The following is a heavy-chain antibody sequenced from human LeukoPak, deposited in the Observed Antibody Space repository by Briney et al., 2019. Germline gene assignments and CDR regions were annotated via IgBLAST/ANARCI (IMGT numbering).Heavy chain of an antibody. CDR2: IIPIFGTA. CDR1: GGTFSSYA. V-gene: IGHV1-69*05. D-gene: IGHD6-6*01. J-gene: IGHJ6*03. CDR3: VRALAARRAQGYYYMDV. Sequence: ASVKVSCKASGGTFSSYAISWVRQAPGQGLEWMGGIIPIFGTANYAQKFQGRVTITTDESTSTAYMELSSLRSEDTAVYYCVRALAARRAQGYYYMDVWGKGTTVTVSS.